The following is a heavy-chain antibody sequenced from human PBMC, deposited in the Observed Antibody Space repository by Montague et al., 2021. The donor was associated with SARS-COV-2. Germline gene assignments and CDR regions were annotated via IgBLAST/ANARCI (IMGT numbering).Heavy chain of an antibody. CDR3: ARLGDGVVPSPILGVGPYYSYYYMDV. CDR1: GGSFSTYC. CDR2: IHHGGST. V-gene: IGHV4-34*01. J-gene: IGHJ6*03. Sequence: SETLSLTCAVHGGSFSTYCWNWIRQPPGKGLEWIGEIHHGGSTNYNPSLKSRVTISADTSKNQFSLKLTSVAAADTAVYYCARLGDGVVPSPILGVGPYYSYYYMDVWGKGTTVTVSS. D-gene: IGHD3-10*01.